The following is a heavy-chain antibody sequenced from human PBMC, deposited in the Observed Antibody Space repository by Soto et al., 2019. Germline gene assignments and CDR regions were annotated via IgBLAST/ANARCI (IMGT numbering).Heavy chain of an antibody. CDR2: ITPMFGTA. D-gene: IGHD3-10*01. V-gene: IGHV1-69*05. CDR1: GGTFSNYV. CDR3: ARGGSHYYYAMDV. J-gene: IGHJ6*02. Sequence: QVQLVQSGAEVKKPGSSVKVSCKASGGTFSNYVISWVRQAPGQGLEWMGEITPMFGTANYAQRFQGRVTXTXDXXTSTGYREVSSLRSEDTAVYYCARGGSHYYYAMDVWGQGTTVTVSS.